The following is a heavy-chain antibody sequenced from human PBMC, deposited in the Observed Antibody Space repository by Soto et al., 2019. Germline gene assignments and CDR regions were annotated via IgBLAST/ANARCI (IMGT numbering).Heavy chain of an antibody. CDR3: ARGGYSSSWFDY. V-gene: IGHV3-48*04. D-gene: IGHD6-13*01. CDR2: ISSSGSTI. CDR1: GFIFNRFG. Sequence: GGSLRLSCAVSGFIFNRFGMHWIRQAPGKGLEWVSYISSSGSTIYYADSVKGRFTISRDNAKNSLYLQMNSLRAEDTAVYYCARGGYSSSWFDYWGQGTLVTVSS. J-gene: IGHJ4*02.